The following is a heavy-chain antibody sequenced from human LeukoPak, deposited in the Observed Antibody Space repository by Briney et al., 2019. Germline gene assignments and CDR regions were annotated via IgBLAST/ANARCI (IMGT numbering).Heavy chain of an antibody. Sequence: SETLSLTCTVSGGSITSDYWSWIRQPAGKGLEWIGRIFTGGITSYNPSLKSRVTMSLDTSKNQFSVKLSSVTAADTAAYFCSRGGANDLWGQGTLVTVSS. V-gene: IGHV4-4*07. J-gene: IGHJ5*02. D-gene: IGHD4/OR15-4a*01. CDR3: SRGGANDL. CDR2: IFTGGIT. CDR1: GGSITSDY.